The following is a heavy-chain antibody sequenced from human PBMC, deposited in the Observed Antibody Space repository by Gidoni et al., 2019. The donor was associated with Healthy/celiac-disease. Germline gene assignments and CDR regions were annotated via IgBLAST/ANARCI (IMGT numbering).Heavy chain of an antibody. CDR1: GFTFSSYG. CDR2: IWYDGSNK. J-gene: IGHJ3*02. D-gene: IGHD6-13*01. Sequence: QVQLVESGGGVVQPGRSLRLSCAASGFTFSSYGMHWVRQAPGKGLEWVAVIWYDGSNKYYADSVKGRFTISRDNSKNTLYLQMNSLRAEDTAVYYCAREAGTGYAFDIWGQGTMVTVSS. CDR3: AREAGTGYAFDI. V-gene: IGHV3-33*01.